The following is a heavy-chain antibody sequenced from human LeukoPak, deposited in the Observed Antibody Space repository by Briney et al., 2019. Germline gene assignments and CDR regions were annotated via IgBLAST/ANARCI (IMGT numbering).Heavy chain of an antibody. V-gene: IGHV4-39*07. J-gene: IGHJ4*02. CDR2: IYYSGST. D-gene: IGHD3-9*01. Sequence: SETLSLTCTVSGGSISSSGYYWGWIRQPPGKGLEWIGSIYYSGSTYYNPSLKSRVTMSVDTSKSQFSLKLSSVTTADTAVYYCARDAWDRRAGYSNCFDLWGQGTLVTVSS. CDR1: GGSISSSGYY. CDR3: ARDAWDRRAGYSNCFDL.